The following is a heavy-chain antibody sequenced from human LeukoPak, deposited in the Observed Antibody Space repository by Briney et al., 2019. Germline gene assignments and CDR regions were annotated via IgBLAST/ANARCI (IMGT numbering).Heavy chain of an antibody. D-gene: IGHD5/OR15-5a*01. V-gene: IGHV3-13*01. CDR2: IGIAGDT. CDR1: GFTFSSYD. J-gene: IGHJ3*02. CDR3: IRGGIQVSGIDAFDI. Sequence: GSLRLSCAASGFTFSSYDMHWVRQAPGRGLEWVSAIGIAGDTYYPDSVKGRFTISRENAKNSMYLQINRLKDGDTAVYYCIRGGIQVSGIDAFDIWGQGAMGTVSS.